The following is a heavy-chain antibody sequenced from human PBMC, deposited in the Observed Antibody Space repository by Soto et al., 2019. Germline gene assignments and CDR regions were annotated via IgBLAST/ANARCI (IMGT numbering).Heavy chain of an antibody. V-gene: IGHV3-23*01. J-gene: IGHJ4*02. CDR2: ISGSGGST. CDR1: GFTFSSYA. Sequence: EVQLLESGGGLVQPGGSLRLSCAASGFTFSSYAMSWVRQAPGKGLEWVSAISGSGGSTYYADSVKGRFTISRDNSKNSLFLQMPSLRAEDTAGYYCAKVVGLYGSGWYAWDYLGEGTLVTVAS. D-gene: IGHD6-19*01. CDR3: AKVVGLYGSGWYAWDY.